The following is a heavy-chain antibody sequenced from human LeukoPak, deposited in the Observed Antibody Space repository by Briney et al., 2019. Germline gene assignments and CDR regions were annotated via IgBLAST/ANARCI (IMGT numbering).Heavy chain of an antibody. J-gene: IGHJ4*02. CDR2: VYYIGST. CDR1: GGSISSCY. CDR3: ARMGGYGDFFDY. V-gene: IGHV4-59*13. Sequence: SETLSLTCTVSGGSISSCYWSWIRQPPGKGLEWIGYVYYIGSTNYNPSLKSRVTISLDTPKNQFSLKLSSVTAADTAVYYCARMGGYGDFFDYWGQGTLVTVSS. D-gene: IGHD4-17*01.